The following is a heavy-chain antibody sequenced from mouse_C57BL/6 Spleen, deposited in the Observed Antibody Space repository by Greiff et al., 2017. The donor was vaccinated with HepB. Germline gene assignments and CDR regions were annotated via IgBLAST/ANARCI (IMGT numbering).Heavy chain of an antibody. J-gene: IGHJ1*03. CDR2: SRNKANDYTT. CDR3: ARDADWYFDV. Sequence: EVMLVESGGGLVQSGRSLRLSCATSGFTFSDFYMEWVRQAPGKGLEWIAASRNKANDYTTEYSASVKGRFIVSRDTYQSILYLQMNALRAEDTAIYYCARDADWYFDVWGTGTTVTVSS. V-gene: IGHV7-1*01. CDR1: GFTFSDFY.